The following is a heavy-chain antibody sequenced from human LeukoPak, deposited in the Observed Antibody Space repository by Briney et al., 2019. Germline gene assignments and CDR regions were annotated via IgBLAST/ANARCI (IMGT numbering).Heavy chain of an antibody. Sequence: GGSLRLSCAASGFTFSSYGMHWVRQAPGKGVEWVAVMWYDGCNKYYADSVKGRFTISRDNSKDTLYLQMNSLGAGDTAVYYCARTRGYRVDYWGQGTLVTVSS. CDR2: MWYDGCNK. J-gene: IGHJ4*02. CDR1: GFTFSSYG. D-gene: IGHD1-1*01. CDR3: ARTRGYRVDY. V-gene: IGHV3-33*01.